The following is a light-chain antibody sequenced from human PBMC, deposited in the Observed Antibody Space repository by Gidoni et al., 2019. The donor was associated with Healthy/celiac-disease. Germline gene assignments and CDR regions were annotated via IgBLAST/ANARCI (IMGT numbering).Light chain of an antibody. CDR3: NSRDSSGNHVV. CDR1: RLRSYY. V-gene: IGLV3-19*01. Sequence: SSELTQDPAVSVALGQTVRITCQGDRLRSYYASWYQQKPGQAPVLVIYGKNYRPSGIPDRFSGSSSGNTASLTITGAQAEDEADYYCNSRDSSGNHVVFGGGTKLTVL. J-gene: IGLJ2*01. CDR2: GKN.